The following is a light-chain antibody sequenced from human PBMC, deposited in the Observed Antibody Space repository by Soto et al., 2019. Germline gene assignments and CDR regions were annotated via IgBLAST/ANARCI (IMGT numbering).Light chain of an antibody. V-gene: IGLV2-23*02. CDR3: CSYAGSSTFYV. J-gene: IGLJ1*01. CDR2: EVS. CDR1: SSDVGSYNL. Sequence: QSVLTQPASVSGSPGQSITISCTGTSSDVGSYNLVSWYQQHPGKAPKLMIYEVSKWPSGVSNRFSGSKSGNTASLTISRLQAEDEADYYCCSYAGSSTFYVFGTGTQLTVL.